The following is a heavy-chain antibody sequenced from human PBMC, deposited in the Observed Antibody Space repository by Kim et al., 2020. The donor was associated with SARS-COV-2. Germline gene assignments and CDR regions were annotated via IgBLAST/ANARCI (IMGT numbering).Heavy chain of an antibody. V-gene: IGHV4-34*01. CDR2: INHSGST. Sequence: SETLSLTCAVYGGSFSGYYWSWIRQPPGKGLEWIGEINHSGSTNYNPSLKSRVTISVDTSKNQFSLQLSSVTAAATAVYYCAGGGEWLRLRPFDYWGQGTLVTVSS. J-gene: IGHJ4*02. D-gene: IGHD5-12*01. CDR1: GGSFSGYY. CDR3: AGGGEWLRLRPFDY.